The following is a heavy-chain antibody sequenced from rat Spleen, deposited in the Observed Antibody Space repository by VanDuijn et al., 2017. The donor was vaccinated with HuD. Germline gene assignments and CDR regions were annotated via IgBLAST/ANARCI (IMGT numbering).Heavy chain of an antibody. D-gene: IGHD1-12*02. Sequence: EVQLVESGGGLVQPGRSLKLSCVASGFTFNDCYMAWVRQAPTKGLEWVASITNASGRTYYPDSVKGRFTVSRDNAKSTLYLQMDSLRSEDTATYYCATDGYYDGTYYSVYVMDAWAQGASVTVSS. J-gene: IGHJ4*01. CDR1: GFTFNDCY. CDR3: ATDGYYDGTYYSVYVMDA. CDR2: ITNASGRT. V-gene: IGHV5-20*01.